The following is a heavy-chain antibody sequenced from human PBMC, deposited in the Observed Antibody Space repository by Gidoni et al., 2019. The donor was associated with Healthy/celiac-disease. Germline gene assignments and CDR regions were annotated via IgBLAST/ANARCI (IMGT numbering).Heavy chain of an antibody. J-gene: IGHJ4*02. D-gene: IGHD2-15*01. CDR3: AKEYCSGGSCYDLFDY. Sequence: QVQLLESGGGVVQPGRSLRLSCSASGFTFSSYGMHWVRQAPGKELEWVAVISYDGSNKYYADSVKGRFTISRDNSKNTLYLQMNSLRAEDTAVYYCAKEYCSGGSCYDLFDYWGQGTLVTVSS. CDR1: GFTFSSYG. CDR2: ISYDGSNK. V-gene: IGHV3-30*18.